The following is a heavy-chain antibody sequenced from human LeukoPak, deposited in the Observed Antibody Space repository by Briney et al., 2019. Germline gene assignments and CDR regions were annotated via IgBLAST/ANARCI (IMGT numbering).Heavy chain of an antibody. CDR3: ARDRSGYLRGSFDY. J-gene: IGHJ4*02. Sequence: GASVKVSCKASGYTFTSYAMHWVRQAPGQRLEWMGWINAGNGNTKFSQRFQGRVTLTRDTSASTAYMELSSLRSEDTAVYYCARDRSGYLRGSFDYWGQGTLVTVSS. CDR1: GYTFTSYA. D-gene: IGHD5-12*01. V-gene: IGHV1-3*01. CDR2: INAGNGNT.